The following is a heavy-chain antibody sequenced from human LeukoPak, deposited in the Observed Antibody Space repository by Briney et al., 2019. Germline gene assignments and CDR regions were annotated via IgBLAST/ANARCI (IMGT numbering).Heavy chain of an antibody. Sequence: ASVKVSCKASGYTFTGYYMHWVRQAPGQGLEWMGWINPNSGGTNYAQKFQGRVTMTRDTSIITAYMELSSLRSDDTAVYYCARAGVTGEGLDYWGQGTLVTVSS. D-gene: IGHD7-27*01. J-gene: IGHJ4*02. V-gene: IGHV1-2*02. CDR3: ARAGVTGEGLDY. CDR1: GYTFTGYY. CDR2: INPNSGGT.